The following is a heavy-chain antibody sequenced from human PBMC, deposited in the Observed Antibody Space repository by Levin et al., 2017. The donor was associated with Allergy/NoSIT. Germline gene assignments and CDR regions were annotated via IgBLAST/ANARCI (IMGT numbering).Heavy chain of an antibody. D-gene: IGHD2-8*01. J-gene: IGHJ3*01. CDR3: AREMAETAADTFDV. V-gene: IGHV1-18*01. CDR2: ISPYTGDT. Sequence: GGSLRLSCKASGFSFSSFAFTWVRQAPGQGLEWMGWISPYTGDTKFAQKLQDRVSMTTDTPTSTVYMELRNLTSDDTAVYYCAREMAETAADTFDVWGQGTMIIVSS. CDR1: GFSFSSFA.